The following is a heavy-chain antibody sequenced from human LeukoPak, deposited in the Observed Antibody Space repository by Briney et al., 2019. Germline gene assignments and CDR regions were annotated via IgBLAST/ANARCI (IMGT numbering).Heavy chain of an antibody. V-gene: IGHV4-39*01. CDR3: ARVSIGLSVNAFDI. CDR2: IYYSGTT. CDR1: GGSISSSSYY. J-gene: IGHJ3*02. D-gene: IGHD2-21*01. Sequence: SETLSLTCTVSGGSISSSSYYWGWIRQPPGKGLEWIGSIYYSGTTYYDPSLKSRVTISVDTSKNQLSLKLSSVTAADTAVYYCARVSIGLSVNAFDIWGQGTMVTVSS.